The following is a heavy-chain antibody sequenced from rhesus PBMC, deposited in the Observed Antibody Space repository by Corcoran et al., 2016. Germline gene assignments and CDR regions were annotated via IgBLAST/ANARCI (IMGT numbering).Heavy chain of an antibody. CDR3: TRATGTYGLDS. CDR1: GYTFTRYY. V-gene: IGHV1-1*01. J-gene: IGHJ6*01. D-gene: IGHD1-26*01. Sequence: QVQLVQSGAEIKQPGASVKLSCKASGYTFTRYYMHWVRRAPGQGLEWKGLISPYNGNTGYAQNFQGRVTITTDTSTSTGYMELSSLRSEDTAVYYCTRATGTYGLDSWGQGVVVTVSS. CDR2: ISPYNGNT.